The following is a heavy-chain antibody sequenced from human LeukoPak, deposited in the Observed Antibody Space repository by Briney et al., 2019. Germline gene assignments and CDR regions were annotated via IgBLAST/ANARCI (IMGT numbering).Heavy chain of an antibody. CDR2: IYYSGGT. J-gene: IGHJ3*02. CDR3: ARGCGSTSCYDFDI. V-gene: IGHV4-30-4*01. D-gene: IGHD2-2*01. Sequence: PSQTLSLTCTVSGGSISSGDYYWSWIRQPPGTGLEWIGYIYYSGGTYYNPSLKSRVTISVDTSKNQFSLKLSSVTAADTAVYYCARGCGSTSCYDFDIWGQGTMVTVSS. CDR1: GGSISSGDYY.